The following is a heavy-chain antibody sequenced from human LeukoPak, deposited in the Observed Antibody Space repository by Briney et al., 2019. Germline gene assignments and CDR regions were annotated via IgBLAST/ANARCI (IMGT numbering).Heavy chain of an antibody. Sequence: PGGSLRLSCAASGFTLSNYWMSWVRQAPGKGLEWVANINQDGSGKYYVDSVKGRFTISRDNAKNSLYLQMNSLRAEDTAVYYCARESDSSGFGAFDIWGQGTMVTVSS. CDR1: GFTLSNYW. CDR2: INQDGSGK. V-gene: IGHV3-7*04. D-gene: IGHD3-22*01. J-gene: IGHJ3*02. CDR3: ARESDSSGFGAFDI.